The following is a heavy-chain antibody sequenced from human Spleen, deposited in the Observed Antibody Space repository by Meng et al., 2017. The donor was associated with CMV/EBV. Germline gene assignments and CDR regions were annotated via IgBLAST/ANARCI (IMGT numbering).Heavy chain of an antibody. CDR3: ARDGEGVQLSYYYYGMDV. V-gene: IGHV1-2*02. Sequence: ASVKVSCKASGYTFTGNYMHWVRQAPGQGLEWMGWINPNSGGTKYAQKFQGRVTMTRDTSISTAYMELSRLRSDDTAVYFCARDGEGVQLSYYYYGMDVWGQGTTVTVSS. CDR1: GYTFTGNY. D-gene: IGHD3-10*01. J-gene: IGHJ6*02. CDR2: INPNSGGT.